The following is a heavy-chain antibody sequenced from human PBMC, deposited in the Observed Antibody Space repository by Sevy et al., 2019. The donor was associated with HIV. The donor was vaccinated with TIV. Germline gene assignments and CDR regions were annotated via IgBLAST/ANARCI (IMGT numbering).Heavy chain of an antibody. Sequence: ASVKVSCKASEYIFTAYYIHWVRQAPGQGLEWIGWINPKSGGTSYSQTFQGRVTLTRDTSISSASMELRRLRSDDTAVYSSATVPQHVDYDIYDDTTAHYPLSYFDFWGQGTLVTVSS. J-gene: IGHJ4*02. CDR2: INPKSGGT. CDR1: EYIFTAYY. CDR3: ATVPQHVDYDIYDDTTAHYPLSYFDF. V-gene: IGHV1-2*02. D-gene: IGHD3-9*01.